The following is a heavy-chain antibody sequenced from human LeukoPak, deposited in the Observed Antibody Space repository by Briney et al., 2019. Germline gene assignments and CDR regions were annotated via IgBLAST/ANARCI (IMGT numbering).Heavy chain of an antibody. Sequence: SETLSLTCTVSGGSISGSSYYWGWIRQPPGKGLEWIGSIYYSGSTYYNPSLKSRVTISVDTSKNQFSLKLRSVTAADTAVYYCARRRSGNKKVRGSMDVWGQGTTVTVSS. CDR2: IYYSGST. CDR1: GGSISGSSYY. J-gene: IGHJ6*02. V-gene: IGHV4-39*01. D-gene: IGHD3-10*01. CDR3: ARRRSGNKKVRGSMDV.